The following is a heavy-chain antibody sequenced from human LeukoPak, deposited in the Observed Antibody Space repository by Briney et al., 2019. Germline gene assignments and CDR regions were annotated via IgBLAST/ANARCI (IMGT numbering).Heavy chain of an antibody. CDR3: ARLVTTVTTGNWFDP. CDR2: INPNSGGT. CDR1: GYTFTGYY. V-gene: IGHV1-2*02. J-gene: IGHJ5*02. Sequence: ASVKVSCKASGYTFTGYYMHWVRQAPGQGLEWMGWINPNSGGTNYAQKFQGRVTMTRDTSISTAYVELSRLRSDDTAVYYCARLVTTVTTGNWFDPWGQGTLVTVSS. D-gene: IGHD4-11*01.